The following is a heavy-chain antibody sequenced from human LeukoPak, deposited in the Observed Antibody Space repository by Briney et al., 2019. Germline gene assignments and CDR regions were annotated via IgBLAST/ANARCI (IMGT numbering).Heavy chain of an antibody. D-gene: IGHD6-13*01. CDR1: GFTFSGYA. CDR3: AKDLGDSSSWDDAFDI. CDR2: ISYDGGNK. Sequence: PGRSLRLSCAASGFTFSGYAMHWVRQAPGKGLEWVAVISYDGGNKYFADSVKGRFTISRDNSKNTLSLQMNSLRAEDTALYYCAKDLGDSSSWDDAFDIWGQGTMVTVSS. J-gene: IGHJ3*02. V-gene: IGHV3-30-3*01.